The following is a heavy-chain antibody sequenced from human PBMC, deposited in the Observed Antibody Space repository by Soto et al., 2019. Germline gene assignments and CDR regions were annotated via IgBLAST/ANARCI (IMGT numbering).Heavy chain of an antibody. V-gene: IGHV1-24*01. Sequence: SVKVSVKVSGYTLTELSMHWVRQAPGKGLEWMGGFDPEDAEIIYAQKFQGRVTMTEDTSTDTAYMELSSLRSEDTAVYYCAGITMIVVGAYGMDVWGQGTTVTVSS. CDR3: AGITMIVVGAYGMDV. D-gene: IGHD3-22*01. CDR1: GYTLTELS. CDR2: FDPEDAEI. J-gene: IGHJ6*02.